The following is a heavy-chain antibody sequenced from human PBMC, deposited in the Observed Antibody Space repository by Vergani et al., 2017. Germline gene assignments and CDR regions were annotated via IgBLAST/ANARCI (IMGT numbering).Heavy chain of an antibody. D-gene: IGHD4/OR15-4a*01. CDR1: GFTFSTST. CDR3: AKAGSVSSCELSYYYYMDV. CDR2: ISNDGTKK. J-gene: IGHJ6*03. Sequence: QVQLVESGGGVVQPGRSLRLSCVVSGFTFSTSTMHWVRQPPGKGLEWVAVISNDGTKKFYVDSVKGRFTISRDNSKNTLYLEMNSLKAEDTATYYCAKAGSVSSCELSYYYYMDVWGKGTTVTVTS. V-gene: IGHV3-30*04.